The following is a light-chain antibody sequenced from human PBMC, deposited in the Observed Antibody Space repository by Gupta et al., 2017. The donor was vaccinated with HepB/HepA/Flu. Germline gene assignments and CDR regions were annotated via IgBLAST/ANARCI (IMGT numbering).Light chain of an antibody. CDR2: GAS. CDR1: QSISSTY. Sequence: DIVLTQSPGTLSVSPGERATLSCRASQSISSTYLAWYQQKPGQAPRLIIFGASSRATGIPDRCSGSGSGTDFTLTISRLEPEDFAVYYCQQYGSSRTFGQGTKVEIK. V-gene: IGKV3-20*01. CDR3: QQYGSSRT. J-gene: IGKJ1*01.